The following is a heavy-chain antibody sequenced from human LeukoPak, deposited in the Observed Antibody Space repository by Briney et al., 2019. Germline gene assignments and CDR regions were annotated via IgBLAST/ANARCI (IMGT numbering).Heavy chain of an antibody. CDR2: INPNGGGT. J-gene: IGHJ4*02. CDR1: GYTFTGHY. CDR3: ARDPDYDYVWGHYRLPPRGVGDY. Sequence: GASVKVSCKTSGYTFTGHYLHWVRQAPGQGLEWMGWINPNGGGTKYAQKFQGRVTMTRDTSISTAYKELSRLRSDDTAVYYCARDPDYDYVWGHYRLPPRGVGDYWGQGTLVTVSS. V-gene: IGHV1-2*02. D-gene: IGHD3-16*02.